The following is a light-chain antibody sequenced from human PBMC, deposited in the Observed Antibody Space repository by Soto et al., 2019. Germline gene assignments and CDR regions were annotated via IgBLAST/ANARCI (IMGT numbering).Light chain of an antibody. V-gene: IGKV1-12*01. CDR3: QQADSFPLT. CDR1: QDIDRW. Sequence: DIEMTQSPSSVSAFVGDRVTITCRASQDIDRWLAWYQQRPGKAPKLLIYAASTLQGGVPPRFSGSGSGTDFTLTISSLQPEDFATYDCQQADSFPLTLGGGTKVEIK. CDR2: AAS. J-gene: IGKJ4*01.